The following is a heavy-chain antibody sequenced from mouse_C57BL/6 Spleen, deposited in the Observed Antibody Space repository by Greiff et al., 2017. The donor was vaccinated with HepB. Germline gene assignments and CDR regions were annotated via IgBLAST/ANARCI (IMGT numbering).Heavy chain of an antibody. CDR3: ARDAPLLYGGAMDY. J-gene: IGHJ4*01. CDR1: GFTFSDFY. D-gene: IGHD2-12*01. V-gene: IGHV7-1*01. Sequence: DVKLVESGGGLVQSGRSLRLSCATSGFTFSDFYMEWVRQAPGKGLEWIAASRNKANDYTTEYSASVKGRFIVSRDTSQSILYLQMNALRAEDTAIYYCARDAPLLYGGAMDYWGQGTSVTVSS. CDR2: SRNKANDYTT.